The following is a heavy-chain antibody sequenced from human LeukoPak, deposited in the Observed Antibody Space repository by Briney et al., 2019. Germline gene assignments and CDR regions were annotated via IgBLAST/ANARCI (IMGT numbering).Heavy chain of an antibody. D-gene: IGHD2-2*02. V-gene: IGHV1-2*02. Sequence: ASVKVSCKASGYTFTGYYMHWVRQAPGQGLEWMGWINLNSGGTNSAQKFQGRVTMTRDTSISTAYMELSRLRSDDTAVYYCASVYCSSTSCYSDRIDYWGQGTLVTVSS. CDR3: ASVYCSSTSCYSDRIDY. J-gene: IGHJ4*02. CDR1: GYTFTGYY. CDR2: INLNSGGT.